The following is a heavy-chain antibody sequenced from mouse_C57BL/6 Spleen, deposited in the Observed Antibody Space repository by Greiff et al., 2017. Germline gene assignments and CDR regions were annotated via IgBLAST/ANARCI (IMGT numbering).Heavy chain of an antibody. Sequence: EVKLMESGPGLVKPSQSLSLTCSVTGYSITSGYYWNWIRQLPGNQLEWMGYISYDGSNNYNPSLKNRISMTRDTSKNQFFLKLNSVTAEDTATDYCSMVTTGGGFAYWGQGTLVTVSA. CDR3: SMVTTGGGFAY. CDR1: GYSITSGYY. V-gene: IGHV3-6*01. J-gene: IGHJ3*01. D-gene: IGHD2-2*01. CDR2: ISYDGSN.